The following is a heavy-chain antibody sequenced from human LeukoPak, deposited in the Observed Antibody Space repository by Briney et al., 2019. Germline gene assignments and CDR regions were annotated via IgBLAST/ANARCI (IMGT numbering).Heavy chain of an antibody. D-gene: IGHD4-23*01. V-gene: IGHV3-49*04. J-gene: IGHJ4*02. CDR3: TRVTTVVTPDY. Sequence: TGGSLRLSCTASGFTFGDYAMSWVRQAPGKGLEWVGFIRSKAYGGTTEYAASVKGRFTISRDDSKSIAYLQMNSLKTEDTAVYYCTRVTTVVTPDYWGQGTLVTVSS. CDR2: IRSKAYGGTT. CDR1: GFTFGDYA.